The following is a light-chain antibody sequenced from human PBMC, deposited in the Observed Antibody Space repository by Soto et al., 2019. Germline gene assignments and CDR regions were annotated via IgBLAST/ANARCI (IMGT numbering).Light chain of an antibody. V-gene: IGKV3-20*01. CDR1: QSVSSSY. J-gene: IGKJ2*01. Sequence: EIVLTQSPGTLSLSPGERATLSCRASQSVSSSYLAWYQQKPGQAPRLLIYGASSRATGIPYRFSGSVSGTDFTLTISRLEPEDCAVYYCQQYGSSPRTFGQGTKLEIK. CDR2: GAS. CDR3: QQYGSSPRT.